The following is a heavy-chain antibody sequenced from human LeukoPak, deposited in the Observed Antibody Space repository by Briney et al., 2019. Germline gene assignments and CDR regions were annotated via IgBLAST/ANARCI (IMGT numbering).Heavy chain of an antibody. V-gene: IGHV4-59*01. CDR1: GGSISSYY. Sequence: SETLFLTCTVSGGSISSYYWSWIRQPPGKGLEWIGYIYYSGSTNYNPSLKSRVTISVDTSKNQFSLKLSSVTAADTAVYYCARDMADDAFDIWGQGTMVTVSS. J-gene: IGHJ3*02. CDR2: IYYSGST. CDR3: ARDMADDAFDI. D-gene: IGHD3-10*01.